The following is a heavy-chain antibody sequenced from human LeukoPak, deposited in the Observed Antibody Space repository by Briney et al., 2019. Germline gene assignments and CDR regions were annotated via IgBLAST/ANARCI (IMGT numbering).Heavy chain of an antibody. D-gene: IGHD3-10*01. J-gene: IGHJ4*02. CDR1: GFTFSSYW. V-gene: IGHV3-33*08. CDR2: IWYDGSNK. CDR3: ARAFPRITMVRGVITPPYFDY. Sequence: GGSLRLSCAASGFTFSSYWMHWVRQAPGKGLEWVAVIWYDGSNKYYADSVKGRFTISRDNSKNTLYLQMNSLRAEDTAVYYCARAFPRITMVRGVITPPYFDYWGQGTLVTVSS.